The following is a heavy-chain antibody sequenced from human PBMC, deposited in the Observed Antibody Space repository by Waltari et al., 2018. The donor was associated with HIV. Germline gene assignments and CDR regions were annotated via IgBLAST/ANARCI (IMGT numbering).Heavy chain of an antibody. V-gene: IGHV3-21*01. Sequence: EVQLVESGGGLVKPGGSLRLSCAASGFTFSSYSMNWVRQAPGKGLELCSTISSSSSYRYDADSVKCRFTISGDNAKNSLYLERNSLGAEDTAVYYCARDSYDSSAPPDYWGQGTLVTVSS. J-gene: IGHJ4*02. D-gene: IGHD3-22*01. CDR3: ARDSYDSSAPPDY. CDR1: GFTFSSYS. CDR2: ISSSSSYR.